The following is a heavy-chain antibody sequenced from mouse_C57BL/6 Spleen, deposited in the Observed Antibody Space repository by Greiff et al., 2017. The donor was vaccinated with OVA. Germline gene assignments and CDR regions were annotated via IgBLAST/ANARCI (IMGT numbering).Heavy chain of an antibody. CDR2: IWSGGST. CDR3: ARNLGYCSTQFAY. D-gene: IGHD1-1*01. Sequence: VQLQQSGPGLVQPSQSLSITCTVSGFSLTSYGVHWVRQSPGKGLEWLGVIWSGGSTDYNAAFISRLSISKDNSKSQVFFKMNSLQADDTAIYYCARNLGYCSTQFAYWGQGTLVTVSA. CDR1: GFSLTSYG. J-gene: IGHJ3*01. V-gene: IGHV2-2*01.